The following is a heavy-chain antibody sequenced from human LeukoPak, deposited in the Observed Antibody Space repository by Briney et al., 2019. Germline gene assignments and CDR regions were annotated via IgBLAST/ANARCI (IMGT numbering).Heavy chain of an antibody. J-gene: IGHJ6*03. CDR1: GGSISSGSCY. CDR2: IYTSGCT. D-gene: IGHD6-13*01. Sequence: SETLSPTCTVSGGSISSGSCYWSWIRQPAGKGLEWIGSIYTSGCTNYNPYLKCRVTISVDTSKSQFSLKLSSVTAADTAVYSCTRGDVPIAAGQSDYYYYYMDVWGKGTTVTISS. CDR3: TRGDVPIAAGQSDYYYYYMDV. V-gene: IGHV4-61*02.